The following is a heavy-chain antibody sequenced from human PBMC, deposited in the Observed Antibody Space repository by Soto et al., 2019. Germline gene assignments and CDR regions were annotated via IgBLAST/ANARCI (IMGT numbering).Heavy chain of an antibody. CDR1: GFTFSSYW. CDR3: AVAVAGPTAIGY. CDR2: MNSDGSST. J-gene: IGHJ4*02. Sequence: EVQLVESGGGLVQPGGSLRLSCAASGFTFSSYWMHWVGQAPGKGLEWVSRMNSDGSSTSYAESVKGRFTISRDNAKNTLYLQMNSLRAEDTAVYYCAVAVAGPTAIGYWGQGTLVTVSS. V-gene: IGHV3-74*01. D-gene: IGHD6-19*01.